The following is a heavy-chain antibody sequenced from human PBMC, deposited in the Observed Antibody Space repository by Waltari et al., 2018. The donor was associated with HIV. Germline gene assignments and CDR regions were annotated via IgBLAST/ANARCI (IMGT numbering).Heavy chain of an antibody. Sequence: QLHESGPGLVKSAETLSLNWPVSGASINSDEHFWVWIRESTGKGLEWLGSIYFSGAAYYNPSLKSRVTMAVDTSKSQFSMRLTSVTAADTGTYYCARRHYDATFDIWGLGTMVAVSS. CDR3: ARRHYDATFDI. D-gene: IGHD3-3*01. CDR2: IYFSGAA. J-gene: IGHJ3*02. V-gene: IGHV4-39*01. CDR1: GASINSDEHF.